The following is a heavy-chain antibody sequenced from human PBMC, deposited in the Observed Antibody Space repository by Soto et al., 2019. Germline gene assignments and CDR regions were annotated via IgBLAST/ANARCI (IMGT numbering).Heavy chain of an antibody. J-gene: IGHJ4*02. D-gene: IGHD5-12*01. V-gene: IGHV3-11*05. CDR2: ISSSSSYT. CDR3: ARDHHRYSGYDYVDY. CDR1: GFTFSDYY. Sequence: GGSLRLSCVASGFTFSDYYMSWILQAPWKGLEWVSYISSSSSYTNYADSVKGRFTISRDNAKNSLYLQMNSLRAEDTAVYYCARDHHRYSGYDYVDYWGQGTLVTVSS.